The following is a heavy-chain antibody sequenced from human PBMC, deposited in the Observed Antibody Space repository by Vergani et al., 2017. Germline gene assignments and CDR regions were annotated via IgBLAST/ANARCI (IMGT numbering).Heavy chain of an antibody. CDR2: IRHDGIT. D-gene: IGHD2-2*02. CDR3: ATIGYRRWGYYFDY. J-gene: IGHJ4*02. Sequence: QAQLQQWGAGLLKPSETLSLTCAIYGGSFNDYWWTWIRQPPGKGLEWIGEIRHDGITHYSPSLKSRVTISIDESRNLFSLRLNSVTAADTAVYYCATIGYRRWGYYFDYWGQGILVTVSS. CDR1: GGSFNDYW. V-gene: IGHV4-34*01.